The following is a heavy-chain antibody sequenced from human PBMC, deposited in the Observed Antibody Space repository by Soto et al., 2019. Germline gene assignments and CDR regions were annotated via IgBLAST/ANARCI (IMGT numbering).Heavy chain of an antibody. V-gene: IGHV4-31*03. J-gene: IGHJ4*02. Sequence: KPSETLSLTCTVSGGSISSGDSYWSWLRQHPGKGLEWIGYIYYSGNTDYNPSLKSRVTISVDTSKNQFSVKLSSVTAADTAVYYCARAHYYDSGGYVHDYWGQGTLVTVSS. CDR3: ARAHYYDSGGYVHDY. CDR2: IYYSGNT. D-gene: IGHD3-22*01. CDR1: GGSISSGDSY.